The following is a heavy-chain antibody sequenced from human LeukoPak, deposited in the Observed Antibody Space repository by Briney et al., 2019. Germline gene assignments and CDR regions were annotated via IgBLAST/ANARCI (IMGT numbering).Heavy chain of an antibody. CDR1: GGSFSGYY. V-gene: IGHV4-34*01. Sequence: SETLSLTCAVYGGSFSGYYWSWIRQPPGKGLEWIGTIHHSGSTYYNPSLKSRVTISVDRSKNQFSLRLSSVTAADTAVYYCARQDVSGYYSSYWYFDLWGRGTLVTVSS. J-gene: IGHJ2*01. D-gene: IGHD3-22*01. CDR2: IHHSGST. CDR3: ARQDVSGYYSSYWYFDL.